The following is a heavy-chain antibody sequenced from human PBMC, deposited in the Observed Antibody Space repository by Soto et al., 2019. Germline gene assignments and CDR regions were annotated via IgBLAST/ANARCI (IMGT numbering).Heavy chain of an antibody. J-gene: IGHJ5*02. CDR3: ARYSSSPNWFDP. Sequence: QVQLQEAGPGLVKPSQTLSLTCSVSGDSISRGFHYWSWIRQPPGKGLEWIGHIYYSGSTFYNPSLKSRVAISVDTSKHQFSLKLNSITAADTAVYYCARYSSSPNWFDPWGQGTLVTVSS. D-gene: IGHD6-13*01. CDR2: IYYSGST. V-gene: IGHV4-31*03. CDR1: GDSISRGFHY.